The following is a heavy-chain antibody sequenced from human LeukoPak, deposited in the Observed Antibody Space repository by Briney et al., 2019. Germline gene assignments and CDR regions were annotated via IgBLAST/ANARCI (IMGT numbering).Heavy chain of an antibody. CDR3: TRGWDQLLSPFDY. CDR1: GFTVSSNY. J-gene: IGHJ4*02. CDR2: IYTGGNT. Sequence: GGSLRLSCAASGFTVSSNYMSWVHQAPGKGLEWVSVIYTGGNTYYADSVKGRFTISRDKSKNTLYLQMNSLRAEDTAVYYCTRGWDQLLSPFDYWGQGTLVTVSS. D-gene: IGHD2-2*01. V-gene: IGHV3-66*01.